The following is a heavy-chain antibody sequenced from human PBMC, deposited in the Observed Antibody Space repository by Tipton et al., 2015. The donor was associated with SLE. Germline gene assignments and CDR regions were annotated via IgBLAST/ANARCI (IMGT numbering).Heavy chain of an antibody. D-gene: IGHD4-17*01. CDR3: AKAYGDYHYWYFDL. V-gene: IGHV4-39*07. Sequence: LSLTCTVSGGSISSSSYYWGWIRQPPGKGLEWIGSIYYSGSTYYNPSLKSRVTISVDTSKNQFSLKLSSVTAADTAVYYCAKAYGDYHYWYFDLWGRGTLVTVSS. CDR2: IYYSGST. J-gene: IGHJ2*01. CDR1: GGSISSSSYY.